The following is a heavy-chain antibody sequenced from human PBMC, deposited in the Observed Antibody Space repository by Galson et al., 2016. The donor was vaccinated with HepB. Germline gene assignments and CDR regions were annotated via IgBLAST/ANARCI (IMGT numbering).Heavy chain of an antibody. V-gene: IGHV5-51*01. CDR1: GYKFSSSW. D-gene: IGHD3-9*01. Sequence: GAEVKEPGESLKISCKASGYKFSSSWIGWVRQVPGKGLEWMGVIYAGDSDTRYSPSFQGQVTISADEATTTAYVQWSSLRASDTAIYYCARRDDSLTGYSYWGQGTLVTVS. CDR2: IYAGDSDT. J-gene: IGHJ4*02. CDR3: ARRDDSLTGYSY.